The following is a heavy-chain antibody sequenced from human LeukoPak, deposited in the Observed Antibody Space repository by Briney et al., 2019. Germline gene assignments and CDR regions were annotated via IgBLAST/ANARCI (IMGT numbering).Heavy chain of an antibody. Sequence: GGSLRLSCAASGFTFSSYAMSWVRQAPGKGLEWVSATSGSGYSTYYADSVKGRFTISRDSSKNTLYLQLNSLRAEDTAVYYCAKGRGWYVGYFDYWGQGTLVTVSS. V-gene: IGHV3-23*01. CDR3: AKGRGWYVGYFDY. D-gene: IGHD6-19*01. CDR2: TSGSGYST. J-gene: IGHJ4*02. CDR1: GFTFSSYA.